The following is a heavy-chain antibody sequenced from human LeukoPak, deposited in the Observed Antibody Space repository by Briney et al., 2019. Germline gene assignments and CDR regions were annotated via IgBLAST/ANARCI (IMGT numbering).Heavy chain of an antibody. D-gene: IGHD3-10*01. J-gene: IGHJ5*02. Sequence: ASVKVSCKASGYTFTSYYMHWVRQAPGQGLEWMGISNPSGGSTSYAQKFQGRVTMTRDTSTSTVYMELSSLRSEDTAVYYCARCTYGSGSYRGHNWFDPWGQGTLVTVSS. CDR1: GYTFTSYY. V-gene: IGHV1-46*01. CDR2: SNPSGGST. CDR3: ARCTYGSGSYRGHNWFDP.